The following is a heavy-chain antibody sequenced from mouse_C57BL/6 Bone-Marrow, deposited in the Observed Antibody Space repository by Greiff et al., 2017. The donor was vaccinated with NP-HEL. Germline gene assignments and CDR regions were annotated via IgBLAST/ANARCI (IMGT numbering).Heavy chain of an antibody. V-gene: IGHV1-69*01. CDR3: ARRGLRRSYWYFDV. Sequence: QVHVKQPGAELVMPGASVKLSCKASGYTFTSYWMHWVKQRPGQGLEWIGEIDPSDSYTNYNQKFKGKSTLTVDKSSSTAYMQLSSLTSEDSAVYYCARRGLRRSYWYFDVWGTGTTVTVSS. CDR2: IDPSDSYT. CDR1: GYTFTSYW. J-gene: IGHJ1*03. D-gene: IGHD2-4*01.